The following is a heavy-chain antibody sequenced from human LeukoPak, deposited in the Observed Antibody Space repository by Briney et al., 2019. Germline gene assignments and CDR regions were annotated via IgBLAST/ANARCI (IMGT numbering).Heavy chain of an antibody. Sequence: PGGSLRLSYAASGFIFRNYGMHWVRQAPGKGLEWVAFLRNDESEVFYADSVKGRFIISRDNSKNTLYLQMSSLRDEDTAVYYCVKDTGTGDFWGQGTQVTVSS. D-gene: IGHD1-1*01. CDR1: GFIFRNYG. V-gene: IGHV3-30*02. J-gene: IGHJ4*02. CDR3: VKDTGTGDF. CDR2: LRNDESEV.